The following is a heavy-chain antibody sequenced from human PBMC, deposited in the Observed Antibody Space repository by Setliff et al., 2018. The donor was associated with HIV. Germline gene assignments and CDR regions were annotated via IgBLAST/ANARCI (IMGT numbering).Heavy chain of an antibody. D-gene: IGHD6-19*01. J-gene: IGHJ4*02. CDR3: ANMQWASNAWYSFDY. V-gene: IGHV3-11*01. Sequence: GGSLRLSCAASGFSFSDSHMNWVRQAPGKGLEWISFIGGHGSIIHYADSVKGRFTISRDNAKNSLYLQMNSLRAEDTAVYYCANMQWASNAWYSFDYWGQGALVTVSS. CDR1: GFSFSDSH. CDR2: IGGHGSII.